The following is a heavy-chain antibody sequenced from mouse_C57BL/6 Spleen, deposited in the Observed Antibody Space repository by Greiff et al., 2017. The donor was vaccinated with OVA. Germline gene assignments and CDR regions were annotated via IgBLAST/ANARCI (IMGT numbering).Heavy chain of an antibody. Sequence: ESGPGLVKPSQSLSLTCSVTGYSITSGYYWNWIRQFPGNKLEWMGYISYDGSNNYNPSLKNRISITRDTSKNQFFLKLNSVTTEDTATYYCAGGYYGSSHDYWGQGTTLTVSS. CDR1: GYSITSGYY. CDR3: AGGYYGSSHDY. CDR2: ISYDGSN. D-gene: IGHD1-1*01. V-gene: IGHV3-6*01. J-gene: IGHJ2*01.